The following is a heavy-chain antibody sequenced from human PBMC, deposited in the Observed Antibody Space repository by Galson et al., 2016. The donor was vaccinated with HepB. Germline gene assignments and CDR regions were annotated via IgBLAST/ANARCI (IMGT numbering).Heavy chain of an antibody. CDR1: GGSISSYY. V-gene: IGHV4-39*01. D-gene: IGHD5-12*01. CDR2: IYYSGST. Sequence: TLSLTCTVSGGSISSYYWGWIRQPAGKGLEWIGSIYYSGSTYYNPSLKSRVTISLDKSKNQFSLYLYSVTAADTAVYYCARQTGGYDILGSAYYYGVDVWGEGTTVTVSS. J-gene: IGHJ6*04. CDR3: ARQTGGYDILGSAYYYGVDV.